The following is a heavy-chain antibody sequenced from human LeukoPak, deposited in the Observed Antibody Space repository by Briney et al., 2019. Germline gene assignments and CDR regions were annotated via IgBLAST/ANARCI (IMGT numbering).Heavy chain of an antibody. J-gene: IGHJ4*02. CDR1: GFTFGAYA. Sequence: PGGSLRLSCAASGFTFGAYAMHWVRQAPGKGLEWVAFIRLDGSNKNYGDSVKGRFTISRDNSKNTLYLEMNSLRSEDTAVYYCAKTGEGYYFDYWGQGTLVTVSS. V-gene: IGHV3-30*02. CDR2: IRLDGSNK. D-gene: IGHD7-27*01. CDR3: AKTGEGYYFDY.